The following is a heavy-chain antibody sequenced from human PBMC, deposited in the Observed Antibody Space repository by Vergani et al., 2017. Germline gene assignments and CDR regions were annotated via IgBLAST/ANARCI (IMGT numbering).Heavy chain of an antibody. V-gene: IGHV3-23*01. D-gene: IGHD1-26*01. CDR2: ISCSGGST. CDR3: ASLGVGATILFDY. J-gene: IGHJ4*02. Sequence: EVQLLESGGGLVQPGGSLRLSCAASGFTFSSYAMSWVRQAPGKGLEWVSAISCSGGSTYYADSVKGRFTISRDNSKNTLYLQMNSLRAEDTAVYYCASLGVGATILFDYWGQGTLVTVSS. CDR1: GFTFSSYA.